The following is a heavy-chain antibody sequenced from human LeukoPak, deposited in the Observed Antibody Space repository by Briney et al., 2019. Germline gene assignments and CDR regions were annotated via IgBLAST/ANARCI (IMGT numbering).Heavy chain of an antibody. D-gene: IGHD3-16*01. Sequence: GGSLRLSCAASGFSLNSDWMDWVRQAPGKGLEWVANIKHDESEKNYLDSVKGRFTISRDNAQNSLYLQMNGLRVEDTAVYYCTRRLDDWGQGTLVTVSS. CDR3: TRRLDD. J-gene: IGHJ4*02. V-gene: IGHV3-7*01. CDR1: GFSLNSDW. CDR2: IKHDESEK.